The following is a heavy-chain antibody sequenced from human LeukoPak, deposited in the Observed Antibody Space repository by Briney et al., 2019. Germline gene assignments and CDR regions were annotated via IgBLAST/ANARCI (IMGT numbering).Heavy chain of an antibody. CDR2: ISAYNGNT. V-gene: IGHV1-18*01. D-gene: IGHD3-10*02. Sequence: ASVKVSCKASGYTFTSYGISWVRQAPGQGLEWMGWISAYNGNTNYAQKLQGRVTMTTDTSTSTAHMELRSLRSDDTPGYYCARGPFIFGADSNWFDPLGPGNPGHRLL. J-gene: IGHJ5*02. CDR1: GYTFTSYG. CDR3: ARGPFIFGADSNWFDP.